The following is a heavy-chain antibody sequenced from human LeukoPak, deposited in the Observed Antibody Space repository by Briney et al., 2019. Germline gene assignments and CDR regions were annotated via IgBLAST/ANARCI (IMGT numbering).Heavy chain of an antibody. D-gene: IGHD3-22*01. J-gene: IGHJ4*02. V-gene: IGHV1-46*01. CDR3: ARDSGRTDYYDSSGYYCGY. CDR1: GYTFTSYY. Sequence: ASVKVSCKASGYTFTSYYMHWVRQAPGQGLEWMGIINPSGGSTSYAQKFQGRVTMTRDMSTSTVYMELSSLRSEDTAVYYCARDSGRTDYYDSSGYYCGYWGQGTLVTVSS. CDR2: INPSGGST.